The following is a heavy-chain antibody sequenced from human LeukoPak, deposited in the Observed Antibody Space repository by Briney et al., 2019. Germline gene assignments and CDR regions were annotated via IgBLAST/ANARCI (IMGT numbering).Heavy chain of an antibody. J-gene: IGHJ4*02. CDR3: AKNGDYLEFDY. Sequence: GGSLRLSCGVSGFSIGNHGMHWIRQAPDKGLEWVAMISHDGGAKYYGDSVKGRLTISRDNSDNTLYLQMNSLRAEDTAVYYCAKNGDYLEFDYWGQGTLVTVSS. CDR2: ISHDGGAK. V-gene: IGHV3-30*18. D-gene: IGHD4-17*01. CDR1: GFSIGNHG.